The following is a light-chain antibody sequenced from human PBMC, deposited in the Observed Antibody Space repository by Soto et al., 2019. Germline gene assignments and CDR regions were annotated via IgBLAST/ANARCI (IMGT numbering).Light chain of an antibody. CDR2: AVS. CDR3: QQYNTFLT. Sequence: DIPMTQSPSSLSASVGDRVTITCRASQGLNDYLAWFQQKPGKAPKSLIYAVSSLQSGVPSKFSGSGSGTDVTLTFSSLQPEDFATYFRQQYNTFLTCGPGTKGDI. CDR1: QGLNDY. V-gene: IGKV1-16*02. J-gene: IGKJ3*01.